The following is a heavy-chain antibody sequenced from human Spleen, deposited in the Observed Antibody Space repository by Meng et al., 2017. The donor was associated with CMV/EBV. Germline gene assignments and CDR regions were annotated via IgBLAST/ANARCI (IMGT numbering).Heavy chain of an antibody. D-gene: IGHD3-9*01. J-gene: IGHJ4*02. CDR1: GFSFSTYT. CDR2: INWNGDSR. Sequence: GESLKISCAPSGFSFSTYTMHWVRQAPGKGLEWVSGINWNGDSRGYADSVKGRFTISRDKAKNSLYLQMNSLRAEDTALYYCARDGTFDWNYEDYWGQGTLVTVSS. CDR3: ARDGTFDWNYEDY. V-gene: IGHV3-20*04.